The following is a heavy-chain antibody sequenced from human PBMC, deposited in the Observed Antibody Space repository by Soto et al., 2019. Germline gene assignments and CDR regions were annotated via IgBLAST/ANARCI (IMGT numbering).Heavy chain of an antibody. V-gene: IGHV1-8*01. CDR1: GYTFTSYD. CDR2: MNPNSGNT. J-gene: IGHJ6*02. Sequence: ASVKVSCKASGYTFTSYDINWVRQATGQGLEWMGWMNPNSGNTGYAQKFQGRVTMTRNTSISTAYMELSSLRSEETAVYYCARGRLGGFSYGYCYYYGMDVWGQGTTVTVSS. D-gene: IGHD5-18*01. CDR3: ARGRLGGFSYGYCYYYGMDV.